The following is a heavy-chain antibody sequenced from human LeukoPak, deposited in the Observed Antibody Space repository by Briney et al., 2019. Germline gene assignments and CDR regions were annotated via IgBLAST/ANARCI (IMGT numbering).Heavy chain of an antibody. CDR1: GGSISSSNW. Sequence: KPSGTLSLTCAVSGGSISSSNWWSWVRQPPGKGLEWIGEIYHSGSTNYNPSLKSRVTISVDKSKNQFSLKLSSVTAADTAVYYCARENRRDYYGSGIYYNENWFDPWGQGTLVTVSS. V-gene: IGHV4-4*02. D-gene: IGHD3-10*01. J-gene: IGHJ5*02. CDR3: ARENRRDYYGSGIYYNENWFDP. CDR2: IYHSGST.